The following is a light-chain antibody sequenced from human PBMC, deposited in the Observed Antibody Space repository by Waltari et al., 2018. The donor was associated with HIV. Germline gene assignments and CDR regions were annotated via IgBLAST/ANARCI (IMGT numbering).Light chain of an antibody. CDR1: QSVSSY. CDR3: QQRSNWVFT. Sequence: EIVLTQSPATLSLSPGERATLSGRASQSVSSYLACDQQKPGQAPRLLIYDASNRATGIPARFSGSGSGTDFTLTISSLEPEDFAVYYCQQRSNWVFTFGPGTKVDIK. V-gene: IGKV3-11*01. CDR2: DAS. J-gene: IGKJ3*01.